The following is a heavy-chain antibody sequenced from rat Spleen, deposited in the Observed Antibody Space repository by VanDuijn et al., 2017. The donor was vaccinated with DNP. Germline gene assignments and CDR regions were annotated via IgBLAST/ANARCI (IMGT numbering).Heavy chain of an antibody. D-gene: IGHD1-10*01. Sequence: EVQLVESGGGLVQPGRSLKLSCAASGFTFSDYYMAWVRQAPTQGLEWVASIRYDGSYINYGDSVKGRFTIFRDNAKSTLYLQMNSLRTEDMATYYCARLGVNNYGDYWGQGVMVTVSS. CDR3: ARLGVNNYGDY. CDR2: IRYDGSYI. J-gene: IGHJ2*01. V-gene: IGHV5-22*01. CDR1: GFTFSDYY.